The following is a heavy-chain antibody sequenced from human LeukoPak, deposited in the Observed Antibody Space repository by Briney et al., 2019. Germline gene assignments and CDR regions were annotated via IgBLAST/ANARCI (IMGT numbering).Heavy chain of an antibody. CDR1: GGSMSGYY. V-gene: IGHV4-59*13. J-gene: IGHJ4*02. Sequence: SETLSLTCTVSGGSMSGYYWTWIRQPPGKGLEWIAYIYYTGSTNYNPSLESRVTISVDTSKNQFSLRLRSVAAADTAVYYCARLRGNYFPDYWGQGTLVTVSS. D-gene: IGHD2/OR15-2a*01. CDR2: IYYTGST. CDR3: ARLRGNYFPDY.